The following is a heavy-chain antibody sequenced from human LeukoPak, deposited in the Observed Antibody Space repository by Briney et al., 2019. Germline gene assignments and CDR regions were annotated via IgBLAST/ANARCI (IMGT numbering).Heavy chain of an antibody. CDR2: ITAIDGRT. CDR1: GFTFSSTT. CDR3: TKDRRGPAAGTWYFDS. D-gene: IGHD6-13*01. Sequence: GGSLRLPCVASGFTFSSTTMGWVRQAPGRGLEWVSSITAIDGRTYYADSVRGRFTISRDNSKNTVYLQLNSLRAGDTAIHYCTKDRRGPAAGTWYFDSWGQGTLVTVSS. V-gene: IGHV3-23*01. J-gene: IGHJ4*02.